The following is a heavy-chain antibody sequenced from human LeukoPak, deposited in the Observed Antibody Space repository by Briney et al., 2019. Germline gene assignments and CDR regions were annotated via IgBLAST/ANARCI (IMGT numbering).Heavy chain of an antibody. CDR2: ISSSSSYI. D-gene: IGHD1-26*01. Sequence: GGSLRLSCAASGFTLSNAWMNWVRQAPSKGLEWVSSISSSSSYIYYADSVKGRFTISRDNAKNSLYLQMNSLRAEDTAVYYCASGHGSYYYPLVWGKGTTVTVSS. V-gene: IGHV3-21*01. CDR3: ASGHGSYYYPLV. J-gene: IGHJ6*04. CDR1: GFTLSNAW.